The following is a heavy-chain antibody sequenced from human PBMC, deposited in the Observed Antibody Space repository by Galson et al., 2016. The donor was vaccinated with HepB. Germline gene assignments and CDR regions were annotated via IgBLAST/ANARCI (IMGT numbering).Heavy chain of an antibody. Sequence: SLRLSCAASGFTFSSSWMTWVRQAPGKGLEWVANIKHDGRENDYVDSVLGRFTISRDNAKNSLYLQMDYLRGEDTAVYFCATQGLYSEIVVVPAPYYYAMDVWGRGTSVTVSS. V-gene: IGHV3-7*05. CDR1: GFTFSSSW. D-gene: IGHD2-2*01. J-gene: IGHJ6*02. CDR3: ATQGLYSEIVVVPAPYYYAMDV. CDR2: IKHDGREN.